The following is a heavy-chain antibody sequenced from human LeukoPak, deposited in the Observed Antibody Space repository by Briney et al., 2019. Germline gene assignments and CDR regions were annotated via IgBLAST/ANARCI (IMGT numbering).Heavy chain of an antibody. CDR1: GFTFSTYA. V-gene: IGHV3-23*01. CDR3: AREEGGSGWYSYYYGMDV. Sequence: GGSLRLSCAASGFTFSTYAMSWVRQAPGKGLEWVSTIRGSDGYTYYADSVKGRFTISRDNSKNALYLQMNSLRAEDTAVYYCAREEGGSGWYSYYYGMDVWGQGTTVTVSS. D-gene: IGHD6-19*01. CDR2: IRGSDGYT. J-gene: IGHJ6*02.